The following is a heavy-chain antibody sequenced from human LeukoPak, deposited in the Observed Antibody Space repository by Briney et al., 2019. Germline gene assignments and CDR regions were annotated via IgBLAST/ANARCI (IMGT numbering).Heavy chain of an antibody. CDR1: GGSFSGCY. J-gene: IGHJ4*02. D-gene: IGHD3-22*01. CDR3: ARGIDSSGYFQFDY. Sequence: SETLSLTCAVYGGSFSGCYWSWIRQPPGKGLEWIGEINHSGSTNYNPSLKSRVTISVDTSKNQFSLKLSSVTAADTAVYYCARGIDSSGYFQFDYWGQGTLVTVSS. V-gene: IGHV4-34*01. CDR2: INHSGST.